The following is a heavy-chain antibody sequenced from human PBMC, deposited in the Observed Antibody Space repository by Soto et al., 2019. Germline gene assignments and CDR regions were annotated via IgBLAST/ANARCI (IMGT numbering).Heavy chain of an antibody. CDR3: ARAGTPSAHYYYGMDV. CDR2: IIPIFGTA. D-gene: IGHD1-1*01. J-gene: IGHJ6*02. V-gene: IGHV1-69*06. CDR1: GGTFSSYA. Sequence: SVKVSCKASGGTFSSYAISWVRQAPGQGLEWMGGIIPIFGTANYAQKFQGRVTITADKSTSTAYMELGSLRSEDTAVYYCARAGTPSAHYYYGMDVWGQGTTVTVSS.